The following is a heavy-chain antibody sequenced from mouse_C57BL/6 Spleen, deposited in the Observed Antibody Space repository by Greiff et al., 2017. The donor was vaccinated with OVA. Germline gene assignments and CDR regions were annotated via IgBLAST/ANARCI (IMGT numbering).Heavy chain of an antibody. Sequence: QVQLKESGAELVKPGASVKISCKASGYAFSSYWMNWVKQRPGTGLEWIGQIYPGDGDTNYNGKFKGKATLTADKSSSTAYMQLSSLTSEDSAVYFCARSDYGNPFAYWGQGTLVTVSA. CDR3: ARSDYGNPFAY. V-gene: IGHV1-80*01. D-gene: IGHD2-1*01. J-gene: IGHJ3*01. CDR2: IYPGDGDT. CDR1: GYAFSSYW.